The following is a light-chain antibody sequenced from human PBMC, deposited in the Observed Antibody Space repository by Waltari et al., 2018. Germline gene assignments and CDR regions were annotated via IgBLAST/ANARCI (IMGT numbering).Light chain of an antibody. CDR2: GAS. J-gene: IGKJ4*01. CDR1: QDVSTW. V-gene: IGKV1-12*01. Sequence: DIQMTHSPSSVSASVGDRVTISCRASQDVSTWLAWYHQKPGKAPNLLIYGASSLQSGVPSRFSGSGSGTEFTLTINGLQPEDFATYYCQQTDSFPLTFGGGTKVEIK. CDR3: QQTDSFPLT.